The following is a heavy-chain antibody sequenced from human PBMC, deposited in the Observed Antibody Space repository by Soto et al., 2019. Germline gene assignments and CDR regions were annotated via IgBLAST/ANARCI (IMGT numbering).Heavy chain of an antibody. Sequence: QVQLVESGGGLAKPGGSLRLSCAASGFTFSDYYMSWIRQAPGKGLEWVSYISSSSSYTNYADSVKGRFTISRDNAKNSLYLQMNSLRAEDTAVYYCARSMVRGVIKHYYYGMDVWGQGTTVTVSS. CDR2: ISSSSSYT. V-gene: IGHV3-11*06. D-gene: IGHD3-10*01. J-gene: IGHJ6*02. CDR1: GFTFSDYY. CDR3: ARSMVRGVIKHYYYGMDV.